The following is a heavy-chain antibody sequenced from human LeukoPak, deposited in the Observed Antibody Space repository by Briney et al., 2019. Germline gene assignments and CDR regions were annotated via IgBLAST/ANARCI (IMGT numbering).Heavy chain of an antibody. Sequence: PGGSLRLSCAASGFTFYDYGMSWVRQAPGKRLEWVCSIDWDGDKRCYADSVKGRFTISRDNSKNTLYLQMNSLGAEDTALYYCAKDQSSERFLDYWGQGTLVTVSS. J-gene: IGHJ4*02. D-gene: IGHD5-24*01. CDR3: AKDQSSERFLDY. CDR2: IDWDGDKR. CDR1: GFTFYDYG. V-gene: IGHV3-20*04.